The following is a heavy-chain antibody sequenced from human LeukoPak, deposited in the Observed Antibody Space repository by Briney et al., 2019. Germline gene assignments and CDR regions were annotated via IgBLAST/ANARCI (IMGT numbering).Heavy chain of an antibody. Sequence: GGSLRLSCVVSGFTFRNYAMSWVRQAPGKGLEWVSAISGGGGSTYYADSVKGRFTISRDNSKNTLYLQMNSLRAEDTALYYCAKGSMRDADYWGQGTLVTVSS. J-gene: IGHJ4*02. CDR2: ISGGGGST. CDR1: GFTFRNYA. CDR3: AKGSMRDADY. V-gene: IGHV3-23*01.